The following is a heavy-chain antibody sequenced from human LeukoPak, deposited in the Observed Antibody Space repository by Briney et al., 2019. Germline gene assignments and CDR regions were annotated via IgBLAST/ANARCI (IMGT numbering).Heavy chain of an antibody. Sequence: GGSLRLSCAASGFTVSSHYMTWVRQAPGKGLDWVSVIYSGGSTYYADSVKGRFTISRDNSKNTLFLQMNSLRPEDTAVYYCARGASGTYYFGYWGRGTLVTVSS. V-gene: IGHV3-66*02. J-gene: IGHJ4*02. CDR3: ARGASGTYYFGY. CDR2: IYSGGST. CDR1: GFTVSSHY. D-gene: IGHD1-26*01.